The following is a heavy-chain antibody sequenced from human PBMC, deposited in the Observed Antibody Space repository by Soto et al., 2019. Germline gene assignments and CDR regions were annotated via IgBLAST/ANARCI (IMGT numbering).Heavy chain of an antibody. CDR2: IIPIFGTA. D-gene: IGHD3-16*01. CDR3: AREVMITFGGVTVN. J-gene: IGHJ4*02. Sequence: QVQLVQSGAEVKKPGSSVKVSCKASGGTFSSYAISWVRQAPGQGLEWMGGIIPIFGTANYAQQFQGRVAISAEEYKSTAYMELSRLRSEDTAVYYCAREVMITFGGVTVNWGQGTLVTVSS. CDR1: GGTFSSYA. V-gene: IGHV1-69*01.